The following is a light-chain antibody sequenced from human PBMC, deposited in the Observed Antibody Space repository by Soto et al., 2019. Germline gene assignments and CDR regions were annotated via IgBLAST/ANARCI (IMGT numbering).Light chain of an antibody. V-gene: IGKV3-20*01. CDR3: QPYGSPIT. J-gene: IGKJ5*01. Sequence: EIVLPQSPATVSLSPGERATLSCRASQSASSSYLAWYQQKPGQAPRLLIYGASSRATGIPDRFSGIGSGTYFTLTISRMAPEDFAVDYCQPYGSPITFGQGTRLEIK. CDR2: GAS. CDR1: QSASSSY.